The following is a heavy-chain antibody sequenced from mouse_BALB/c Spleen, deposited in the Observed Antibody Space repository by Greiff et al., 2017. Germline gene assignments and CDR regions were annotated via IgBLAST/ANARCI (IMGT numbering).Heavy chain of an antibody. Sequence: VKLVESGAELARPGASVKLSCKASGYTFTDYYINWVKQRTGQGLEWIGEIYPGSGNTYYNEKFKGKATLTADKSSSTAYMQLSSLTSEDSAVYFCARLGGYDDAMDYWGQGTSVTVSS. V-gene: IGHV1-77*01. CDR3: ARLGGYDDAMDY. CDR2: IYPGSGNT. D-gene: IGHD2-2*01. CDR1: GYTFTDYY. J-gene: IGHJ4*01.